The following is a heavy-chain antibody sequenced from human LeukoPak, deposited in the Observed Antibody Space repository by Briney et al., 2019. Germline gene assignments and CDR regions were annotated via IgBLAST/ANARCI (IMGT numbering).Heavy chain of an antibody. D-gene: IGHD3-10*01. CDR2: IRYDGNNE. Sequence: GGSLRLSCAASGFAFINFGMHWVRQAPGKGLEWVTFIRYDGNNEYYADSVKGRFTISRDNSKNTLYLQMSSLRAEDTAVYYCAKPIQAGSGSHYFDSWGQGALVTVSS. CDR3: AKPIQAGSGSHYFDS. CDR1: GFAFINFG. J-gene: IGHJ4*02. V-gene: IGHV3-30*02.